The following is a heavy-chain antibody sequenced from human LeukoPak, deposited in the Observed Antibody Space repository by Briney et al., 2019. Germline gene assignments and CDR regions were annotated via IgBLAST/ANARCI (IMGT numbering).Heavy chain of an antibody. V-gene: IGHV4-59*01. CDR3: ARLPDVSGWPFDY. Sequence: PSETLSLTCTASDDSISRGFWTWIRQPPGKGLEGIGYIRYSGRNEYNPSLKSRVTISIQTSKNQFSLKLTSVTAADTALYYCARLPDVSGWPFDYWGQGILVTVSS. CDR2: IRYSGRN. J-gene: IGHJ4*02. CDR1: DDSISRGF. D-gene: IGHD6-19*01.